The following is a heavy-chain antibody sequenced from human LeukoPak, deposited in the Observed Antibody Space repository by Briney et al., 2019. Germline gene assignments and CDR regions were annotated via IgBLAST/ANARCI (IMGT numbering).Heavy chain of an antibody. J-gene: IGHJ4*02. CDR1: GLTFSNYA. CDR3: AKDRLTVPDSSDY. D-gene: IGHD4-17*01. Sequence: GGSLRLSCAASGLTFSNYATSWVRQAPGKGLEWVSAISGSGGSTYYADSVKGRFTISRDNSKNTLYLQMNSLRAEDTAVYYCAKDRLTVPDSSDYWGQGTLVTVSS. CDR2: ISGSGGST. V-gene: IGHV3-23*01.